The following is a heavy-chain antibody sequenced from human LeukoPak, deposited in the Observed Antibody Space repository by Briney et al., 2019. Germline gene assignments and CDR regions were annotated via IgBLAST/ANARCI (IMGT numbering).Heavy chain of an antibody. V-gene: IGHV1-18*01. CDR3: ARDRALSSSWYVWVDYYGMDV. D-gene: IGHD6-13*01. CDR2: ISAYNGNT. CDR1: GYTFTSHG. Sequence: ASVKVSCKASGYTFTSHGISWVRQAPGQGLEWMGWISAYNGNTNYAQKLQGRVTMTTDTSTSTAYMELRSLRSDDTAVYYCARDRALSSSWYVWVDYYGMDVWGQGTTVTVSS. J-gene: IGHJ6*02.